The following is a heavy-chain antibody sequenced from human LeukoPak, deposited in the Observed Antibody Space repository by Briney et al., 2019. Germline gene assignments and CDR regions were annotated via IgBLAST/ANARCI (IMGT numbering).Heavy chain of an antibody. CDR1: GGSITTDS. CDR2: IYATGST. V-gene: IGHV4-4*09. D-gene: IGHD3-9*01. CDR3: ARRNYDILTGPGGWYDP. J-gene: IGHJ5*02. Sequence: SETLSPTCTVSGGSITTDSWSWVRQSSGKGLEWIAYIYATGSTNYNPSLKSRVTISLDTSKNEFSLKLSSVTAADTAVYYCARRNYDILTGPGGWYDPWGQGTLVTVSS.